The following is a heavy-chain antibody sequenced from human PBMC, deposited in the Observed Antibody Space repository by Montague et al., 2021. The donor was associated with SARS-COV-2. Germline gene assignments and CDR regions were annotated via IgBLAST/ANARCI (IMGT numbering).Heavy chain of an antibody. V-gene: IGHV4-61*02. CDR2: VYNTGSI. Sequence: TLSLTCTVPGGSLRSDIYYWNWIRQPAGKGLEWIGRVYNTGSINYNPSLRSRVTISVDTSKNQFSLRLSSVTAADTAIYYCARSLSPSGQGIYYDTSENLNWFDPWGLGTLVTVSS. J-gene: IGHJ5*02. CDR1: GGSLRSDIYY. D-gene: IGHD3-10*01. CDR3: ARSLSPSGQGIYYDTSENLNWFDP.